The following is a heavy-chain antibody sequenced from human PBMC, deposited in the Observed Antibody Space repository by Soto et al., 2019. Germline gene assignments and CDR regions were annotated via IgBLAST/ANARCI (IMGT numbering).Heavy chain of an antibody. J-gene: IGHJ6*02. CDR1: GGTLRSYA. V-gene: IGHV1-69*13. Sequence: STKVTCKASGGTLRSYAICWVRQAPGQVLEWMGGIIPIFGTANYAQKFQGRVTITADESTSTAYMELSSLRSEDTAVYYCARGYCSGGSCYRYDYYYGMDVWGQGTTVTVAS. CDR3: ARGYCSGGSCYRYDYYYGMDV. D-gene: IGHD2-15*01. CDR2: IIPIFGTA.